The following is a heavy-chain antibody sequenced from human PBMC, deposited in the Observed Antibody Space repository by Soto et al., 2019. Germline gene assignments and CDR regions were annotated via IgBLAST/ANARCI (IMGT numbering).Heavy chain of an antibody. CDR1: GGTFSSYA. Sequence: GASVKVSCKASGGTFSSYAISWVRQAPGQGLEWMGGIIPIFGTANYAQKFQGRVTITADESTSTAYMELSSLRSEDTAVYYCAREHYGDYGNYYYGMDVWGQGTTVTV. V-gene: IGHV1-69*13. D-gene: IGHD4-17*01. CDR3: AREHYGDYGNYYYGMDV. J-gene: IGHJ6*02. CDR2: IIPIFGTA.